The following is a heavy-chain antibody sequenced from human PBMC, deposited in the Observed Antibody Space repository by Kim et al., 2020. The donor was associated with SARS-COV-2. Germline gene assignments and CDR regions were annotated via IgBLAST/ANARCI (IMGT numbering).Heavy chain of an antibody. V-gene: IGHV3-7*01. D-gene: IGHD2-15*01. Sequence: GGSLRLSCVASGFTFSSYWMSWVRQAPGKGLEWVANIKQDGSEKNYVDSVKGRFTISRDNAKNSLYLQMDSLRAEDTAVYYCARDTRDLLYWGQGTLVTVSS. J-gene: IGHJ4*02. CDR3: ARDTRDLLY. CDR1: GFTFSSYW. CDR2: IKQDGSEK.